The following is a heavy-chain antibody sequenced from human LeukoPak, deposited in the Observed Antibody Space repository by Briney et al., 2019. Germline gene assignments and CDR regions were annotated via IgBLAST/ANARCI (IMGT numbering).Heavy chain of an antibody. D-gene: IGHD5-12*01. CDR3: ARDPRGYSGYDNYYYYMDV. CDR1: GFTFGSYS. CDR2: ISSSSSYI. V-gene: IGHV3-21*01. J-gene: IGHJ6*03. Sequence: GGSLRLSCAASGFTFGSYSMNWVRQAPGKGLEWVSSISSSSSYIYYADSVKGRFTISRDNAKNSLYLQMNSLRAEDTAVYYCARDPRGYSGYDNYYYYMDVWGKGTTVTVSS.